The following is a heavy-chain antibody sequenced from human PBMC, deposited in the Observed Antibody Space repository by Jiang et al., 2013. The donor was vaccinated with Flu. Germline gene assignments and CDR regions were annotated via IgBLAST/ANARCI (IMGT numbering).Heavy chain of an antibody. J-gene: IGHJ4*02. V-gene: IGHV1-69*01. Sequence: SGAEVKKPGSSVKVSCKASGGTFSSYAISWVRQAPGQGLEWMGGIIPIFGTANCAQKFQGRVTITADESTSTAYMELSSLRSEDTAVYYCARAVDIVVVPAANFDYWGQGTLVTVSS. CDR2: IIPIFGTA. D-gene: IGHD2-2*03. CDR3: ARAVDIVVVPAANFDY. CDR1: GGTFSSYA.